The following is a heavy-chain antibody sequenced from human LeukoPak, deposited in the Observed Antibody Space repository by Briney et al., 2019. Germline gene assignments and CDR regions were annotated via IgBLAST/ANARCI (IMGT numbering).Heavy chain of an antibody. J-gene: IGHJ4*02. Sequence: ASVKVSCKASGGTFSSYAISWVRQAPGQGLEWMGWINPNSGGTNYAQKFQGRVTMTRDTSISTAYMELSRLRSDDTAVYYCARDFSAAWGQGTLVTVSS. CDR2: INPNSGGT. D-gene: IGHD6-25*01. CDR3: ARDFSAA. CDR1: GGTFSSYA. V-gene: IGHV1-2*02.